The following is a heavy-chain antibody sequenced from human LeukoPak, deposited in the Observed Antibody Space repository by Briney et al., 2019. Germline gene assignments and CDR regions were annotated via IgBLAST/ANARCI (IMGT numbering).Heavy chain of an antibody. V-gene: IGHV3-30-3*01. Sequence: GRSLRLSCAASGFTFSSYAMHWVRQAPGKGLEWVAVISYDGSNKYYADSVKGRFTISRDNSMNTLYLQMNSLRAEDTAVYYCATGDLPSGVWGQGTMVTVSS. J-gene: IGHJ3*01. CDR3: ATGDLPSGV. CDR1: GFTFSSYA. D-gene: IGHD1-26*01. CDR2: ISYDGSNK.